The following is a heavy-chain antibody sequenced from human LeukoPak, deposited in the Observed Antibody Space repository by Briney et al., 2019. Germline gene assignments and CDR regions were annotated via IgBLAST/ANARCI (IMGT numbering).Heavy chain of an antibody. CDR3: ARDGGSGWSFDY. V-gene: IGHV3-11*01. CDR2: TI. Sequence: GGSLRLSCAASRFTFSDYYINWIRQAPGKGLEWVYTISYADSVRGRFTISRDNTKNSLYLQMDSLTAEDTAVYYCARDGGSGWSFDYWGQGILVAVSS. CDR1: RFTFSDYY. D-gene: IGHD6-19*01. J-gene: IGHJ4*02.